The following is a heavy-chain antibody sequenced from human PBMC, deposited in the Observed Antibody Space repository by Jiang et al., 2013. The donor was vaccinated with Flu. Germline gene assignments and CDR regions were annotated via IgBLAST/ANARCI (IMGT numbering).Heavy chain of an antibody. J-gene: IGHJ4*02. CDR3: ATLIPDDY. CDR2: VDPDDGEA. V-gene: IGHV1-69-2*01. D-gene: IGHD2-2*01. Sequence: SGAEVKKPGATVKISCKVSGYSFTDYSIHWVQEAPGKGLEWMGLVDPDDGEAIYAEKFQGRVTITADTSTDTAYMQLSSLRSEDTAVYYCATLIPDDYWGQGTLVTVSS. CDR1: GYSFTDYS.